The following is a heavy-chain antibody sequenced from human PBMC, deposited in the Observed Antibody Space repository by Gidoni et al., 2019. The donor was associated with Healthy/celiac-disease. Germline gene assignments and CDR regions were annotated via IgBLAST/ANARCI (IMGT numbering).Heavy chain of an antibody. V-gene: IGHV1-69*01. CDR1: GGTFSSYV. D-gene: IGHD4-17*01. CDR2: IIRIFGNA. Sequence: QLQLVQSGAAVRKPGSSVRYSRRASGGTFSSYVLSWVRPAPGQGLDWMGGIIRIFGNANYVQKFQGRVTITADESTCTAYMELSSLRSEDTAVDYCATGFDGDYSIDYWGQGTLVTVSS. J-gene: IGHJ4*02. CDR3: ATGFDGDYSIDY.